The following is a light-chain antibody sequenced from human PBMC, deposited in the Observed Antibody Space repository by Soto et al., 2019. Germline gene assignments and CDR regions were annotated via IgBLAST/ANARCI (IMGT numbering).Light chain of an antibody. J-gene: IGKJ1*01. CDR2: EAS. CDR1: QRISSC. Sequence: DLQMTQSPSTLSASFGDRVTLTWRASQRISSCLAWYQQKPGKAPKLLIYEASRLHSGVSSRFSGSGYGTEFNLTISSLQTDDFATYYCQHYNGFSWTFGQGTKVDIK. CDR3: QHYNGFSWT. V-gene: IGKV1-5*03.